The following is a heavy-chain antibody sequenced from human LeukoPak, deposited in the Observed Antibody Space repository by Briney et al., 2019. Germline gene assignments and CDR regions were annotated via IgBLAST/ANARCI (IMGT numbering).Heavy chain of an antibody. CDR1: GYTFTRYY. Sequence: GASVKVSCKASGYTFTRYYLHWVRQAPGQGLEWMGWINPASGGTNYAQNFQGRVTMTRDTSISTVYMELSGLRSDDTAVYYCARDLLVVASMGSDSRGQGTLVTVSS. D-gene: IGHD2-15*01. J-gene: IGHJ4*02. CDR2: INPASGGT. V-gene: IGHV1-2*02. CDR3: ARDLLVVASMGSDS.